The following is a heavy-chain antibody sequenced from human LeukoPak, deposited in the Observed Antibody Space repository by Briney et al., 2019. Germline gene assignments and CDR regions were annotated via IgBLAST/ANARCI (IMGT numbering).Heavy chain of an antibody. V-gene: IGHV1-69*05. J-gene: IGHJ4*02. Sequence: SVKVSCKASGGTFSSYAISWVRQAPGQGLEWVGRIIPIFGTANYAQKFQGRVTITTDESTSTAYMELSSLRSEDTAVYYCARAFGAAAGYDYWGQGTLVTVSS. CDR3: ARAFGAAAGYDY. CDR2: IIPIFGTA. CDR1: GGTFSSYA. D-gene: IGHD6-13*01.